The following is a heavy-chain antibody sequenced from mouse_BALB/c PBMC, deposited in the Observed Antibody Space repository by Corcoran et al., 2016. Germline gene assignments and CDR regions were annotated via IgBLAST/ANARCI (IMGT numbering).Heavy chain of an antibody. CDR3: TRRARSLLDY. V-gene: IGHV8-12*01. J-gene: IGHJ4*01. CDR2: IYWDDDK. Sequence: QVTLKESGPGILQPSQTLSLTCSFSGFSLSPSGMGVSWIRQPSGKGLEWLAHIYWDDDKRYNPSLKSRLTISKDPSSNQVFLKITSVDTADTATYYWTRRARSLLDYWGQGTSVTVSS. CDR1: GFSLSPSGMG.